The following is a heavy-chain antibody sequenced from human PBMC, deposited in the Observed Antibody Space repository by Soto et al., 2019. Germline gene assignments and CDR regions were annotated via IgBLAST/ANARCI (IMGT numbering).Heavy chain of an antibody. J-gene: IGHJ3*02. CDR2: ISSSSSYI. CDR1: GFTFSSYG. CDR3: ARGDYYYDSSGPNDAFDI. Sequence: GGSLRLSCAASGFTFSSYGMNWVRQAPGKGLEWVSSISSSSSYIYYADSVKGRFTISRDNAKNSLYLQMNSLRAEDTAVYYCARGDYYYDSSGPNDAFDIWGQGTMVTVSS. V-gene: IGHV3-21*01. D-gene: IGHD3-22*01.